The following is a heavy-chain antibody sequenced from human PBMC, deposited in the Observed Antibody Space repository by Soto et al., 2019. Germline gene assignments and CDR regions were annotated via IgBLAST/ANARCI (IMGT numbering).Heavy chain of an antibody. Sequence: EVQLVESGGGLVKPGGSLRLSCAASGFTFSSYSMNWVRQAPGKGLEWVSSISSSSSYIYYADSVKGRFTISRDNAKNSLYLQMNSLRAEDTAVYYCARGPYCSSTSCFQIYYYYYGMDVWGQGTTVTVSS. V-gene: IGHV3-21*01. CDR3: ARGPYCSSTSCFQIYYYYYGMDV. D-gene: IGHD2-2*01. CDR2: ISSSSSYI. J-gene: IGHJ6*02. CDR1: GFTFSSYS.